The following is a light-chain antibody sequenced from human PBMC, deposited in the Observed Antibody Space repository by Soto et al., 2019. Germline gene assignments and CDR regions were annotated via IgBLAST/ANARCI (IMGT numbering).Light chain of an antibody. CDR1: SSDVGAHNF. CDR3: SSYTSSSTYV. J-gene: IGLJ1*01. V-gene: IGLV2-14*03. CDR2: DVS. Sequence: QPVLTQPASVSGSPGQSITIFCTGASSDVGAHNFVSWYQQHPGNAPKLLIYDVSNRPSGVSDRFSGSKSGNTASLTITGLQAEDEADYYCSSYTSSSTYVFGTGTKLTVL.